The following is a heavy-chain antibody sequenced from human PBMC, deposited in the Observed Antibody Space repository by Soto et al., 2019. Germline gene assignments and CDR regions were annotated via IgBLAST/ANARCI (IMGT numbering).Heavy chain of an antibody. CDR2: ISGSGGST. J-gene: IGHJ5*02. V-gene: IGHV3-23*01. CDR3: AKDRGSYCSSTSCYTGWGWFDP. CDR1: GFTFSSYA. D-gene: IGHD2-2*02. Sequence: EVQLLESGGGLVQPGGSLRLSCAASGFTFSSYAMSWVRQAPGKGLEWVSAISGSGGSTYYADSVKGRFTISRDNSKNTLYLQMNSLRAEVTAVYYCAKDRGSYCSSTSCYTGWGWFDPWGQGTLVTVSS.